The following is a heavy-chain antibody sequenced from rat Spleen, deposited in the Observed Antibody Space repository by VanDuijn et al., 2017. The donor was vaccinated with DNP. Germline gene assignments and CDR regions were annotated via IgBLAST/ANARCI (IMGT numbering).Heavy chain of an antibody. J-gene: IGHJ3*01. D-gene: IGHD1-9*01. CDR3: ARYYGYTYGNWFAY. CDR2: ISYSGST. Sequence: DVQLQESGPGLVKPSQSLSLTCSVTGYSITSNYWAWIRKFPGNKMEWMGYISYSGSTSYNPSLKSRISITRDTSKNQFFLQLNSVTTEDTATYYCARYYGYTYGNWFAYWGQGTLVTVSS. CDR1: GYSITSNY. V-gene: IGHV3-1*01.